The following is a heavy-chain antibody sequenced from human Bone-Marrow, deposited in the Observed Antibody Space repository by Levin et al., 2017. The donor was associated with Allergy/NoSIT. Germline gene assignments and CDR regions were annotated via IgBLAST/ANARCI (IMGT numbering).Heavy chain of an antibody. CDR2: ISAYNGNT. CDR1: CSPFPRSG. V-gene: IGHV1-18*01. Sequence: SFPSSCSPFPRSGLSWVRQAPGQGLEWMGWISAYNGNTNYAQKLQGRVTMPPDTSTSTAYMELRSLRSDDTAVYYCARYYSNYELDWGQGTLVTVSS. D-gene: IGHD4-11*01. J-gene: IGHJ4*02. CDR3: ARYYSNYELD.